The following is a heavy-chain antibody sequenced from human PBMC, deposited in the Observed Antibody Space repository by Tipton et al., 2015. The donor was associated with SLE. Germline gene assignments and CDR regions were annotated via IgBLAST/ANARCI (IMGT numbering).Heavy chain of an antibody. CDR1: GGSLSTPTYY. V-gene: IGHV4-39*01. Sequence: TLSLTCTVSGGSLSTPTYYWGWIRQSPGKGLEWIGTIYYTGWTYYNPSLNSRVSMSVDTSNNQFSLRLSSMTAADTAVYYCARQRSGTWLQYYFDFWGQGMLVSVSS. CDR3: ARQRSGTWLQYYFDF. J-gene: IGHJ4*02. CDR2: IYYTGWT. D-gene: IGHD5-24*01.